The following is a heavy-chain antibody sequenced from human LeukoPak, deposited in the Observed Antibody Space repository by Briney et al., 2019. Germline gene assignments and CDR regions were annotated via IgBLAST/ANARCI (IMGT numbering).Heavy chain of an antibody. Sequence: SETLSLTCTVSVGSISSSSYYWGWIRQPPGKGLEWIGSIYYSGSTYYNPSLKTRVTISVDTSKNQFSLKLSSVTAADTAVYYCARVQLPRFDPWGQGTLVTVSS. J-gene: IGHJ5*02. V-gene: IGHV4-39*01. CDR1: VGSISSSSYY. D-gene: IGHD2-2*01. CDR2: IYYSGST. CDR3: ARVQLPRFDP.